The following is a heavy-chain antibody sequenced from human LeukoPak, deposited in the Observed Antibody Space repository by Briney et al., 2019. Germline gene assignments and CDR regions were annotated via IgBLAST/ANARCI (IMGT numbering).Heavy chain of an antibody. Sequence: ASVKVSCKASGYTFTSYDINWVRQATGQGLEWMGWMNPNSGNTGYAQKFQGRVTMTRNTSISTAYMELSSLRSEDTAVYYCATDAKGGDYYDSSGYGLFDYWGQGTLVTVSS. J-gene: IGHJ4*02. CDR3: ATDAKGGDYYDSSGYGLFDY. CDR2: MNPNSGNT. V-gene: IGHV1-8*01. CDR1: GYTFTSYD. D-gene: IGHD3-22*01.